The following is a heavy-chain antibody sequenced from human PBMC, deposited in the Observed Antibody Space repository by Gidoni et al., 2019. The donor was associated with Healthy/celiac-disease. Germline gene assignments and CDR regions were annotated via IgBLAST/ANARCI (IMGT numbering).Heavy chain of an antibody. CDR2: INHSGST. CDR1: GGSFSGYD. V-gene: IGHV4-34*01. J-gene: IGHJ4*02. D-gene: IGHD4-4*01. Sequence: QVQLQQWGEGLLKPSETRSLTCAVYGGSFSGYDWSWIRQPPGKGLELIGAINHSGSTNYNPSLKSRVTISVDTSKNQFSPKLSSVTAADTAVYYCASLTYSNYFDYWGQGTLVTVSS. CDR3: ASLTYSNYFDY.